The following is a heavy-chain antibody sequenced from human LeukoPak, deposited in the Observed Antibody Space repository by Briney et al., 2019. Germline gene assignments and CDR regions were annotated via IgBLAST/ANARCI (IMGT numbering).Heavy chain of an antibody. CDR3: ARNRYYGSGSYAWFDF. CDR1: GGSISSGSYY. V-gene: IGHV4-61*02. Sequence: SETLSLTCTVSGGSISSGSYYWSWIRQPAGKGLEWIGRIYTSGSTNYNPSLKSRVTISVDTSKNQFSLKLSSVTAADTAVYYRARNRYYGSGSYAWFDFWGQGTLVTVSS. J-gene: IGHJ5*01. CDR2: IYTSGST. D-gene: IGHD3-10*01.